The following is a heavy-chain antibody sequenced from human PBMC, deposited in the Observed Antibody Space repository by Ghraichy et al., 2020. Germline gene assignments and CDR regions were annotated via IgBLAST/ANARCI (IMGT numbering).Heavy chain of an antibody. CDR3: ARDHITMVRGAKNPVSYYYGMDV. CDR2: IYYSGST. Sequence: SLNISCTVSGGSISSGGYYWSWIRQHPGKGLEWIGYIYYSGSTYYNPSLKSRVTISVDTSKNQFSLKLSSVTAADTAVYYCARDHITMVRGAKNPVSYYYGMDVWGQGTTVTVSS. D-gene: IGHD3-10*01. V-gene: IGHV4-31*03. J-gene: IGHJ6*02. CDR1: GGSISSGGYY.